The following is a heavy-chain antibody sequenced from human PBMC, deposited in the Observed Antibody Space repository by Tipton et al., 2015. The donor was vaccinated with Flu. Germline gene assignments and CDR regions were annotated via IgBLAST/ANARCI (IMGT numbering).Heavy chain of an antibody. J-gene: IGHJ4*02. V-gene: IGHV3-15*01. CDR1: GFTFSNAW. D-gene: IGHD2-2*01. CDR3: TTDGEYCSSTTCYAGGTDY. CDR2: IKTKTDGGTT. Sequence: QLVQSGGGLVKPGGSLRLSCAASGFTFSNAWMNWVRQAPGKGLEWVGRIKTKTDGGTTDYAAPVKGRFTISRDDSKNTLYLQMNSLKTEDTAVYYCTTDGEYCSSTTCYAGGTDYWGQGTLVTVSS.